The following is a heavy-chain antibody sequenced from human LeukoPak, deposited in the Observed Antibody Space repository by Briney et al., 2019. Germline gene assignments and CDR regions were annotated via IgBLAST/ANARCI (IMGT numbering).Heavy chain of an antibody. Sequence: SETLFLTCTVSGDCLSSYYWTCIRQPPGKELEWIGYIFYSGSTNYNPSLKSRVTISVDTSKNQFSLKLSSVTAADTAVYYCARLVVVGIYYYYYYMDVWGKGTTVTISS. CDR1: GDCLSSYY. CDR2: IFYSGST. CDR3: ARLVVVGIYYYYYYMDV. V-gene: IGHV4-59*01. J-gene: IGHJ6*03. D-gene: IGHD2-15*01.